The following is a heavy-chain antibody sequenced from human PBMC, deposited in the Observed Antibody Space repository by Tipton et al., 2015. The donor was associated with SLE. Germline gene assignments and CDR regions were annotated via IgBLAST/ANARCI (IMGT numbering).Heavy chain of an antibody. J-gene: IGHJ4*02. D-gene: IGHD3-22*01. V-gene: IGHV3-33*01. CDR1: GFTFSSYG. Sequence: SLRLSCAASGFTFSSYGIHWVRQAPGKGLEWVAVIWYDGSNKYYADSVKGRFTISRDNSKNTLYLQMDSLRAEDTAVYYCAREWWWDDSSGYYYDHWGQGTLVTVSS. CDR3: AREWWWDDSSGYYYDH. CDR2: IWYDGSNK.